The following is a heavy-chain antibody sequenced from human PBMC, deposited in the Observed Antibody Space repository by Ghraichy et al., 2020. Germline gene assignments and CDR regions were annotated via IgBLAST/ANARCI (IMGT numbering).Heavy chain of an antibody. CDR1: GGSISGYY. J-gene: IGHJ4*02. CDR2: IDYDGST. Sequence: SETLSLTCAVYGGSISGYYWSWIRQPPGKGLEWVGEIDYDGSTNYNPSLKSRVTISVDTSKNQFSLKLSSVTAADTAVYYCAREVCNGGVGYTKSSLFDYWGQGTLVTVSS. D-gene: IGHD2-8*02. CDR3: AREVCNGGVGYTKSSLFDY. V-gene: IGHV4-34*01.